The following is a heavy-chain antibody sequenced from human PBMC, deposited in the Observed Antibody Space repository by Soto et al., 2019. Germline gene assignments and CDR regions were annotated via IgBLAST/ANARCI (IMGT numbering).Heavy chain of an antibody. CDR1: GYTFSGFY. Sequence: ASVKVSCKTSGYTFSGFYIHWVRQAPGQGLESMGWIYPDSGGTDYAQKFQGRVTMTRDTSISTAYMELSRLRSDDTAVYYCARGGALDGTSPPFNHWGQGTLVTVSS. CDR3: ARGGALDGTSPPFNH. CDR2: IYPDSGGT. V-gene: IGHV1-2*02. J-gene: IGHJ4*02. D-gene: IGHD6-19*01.